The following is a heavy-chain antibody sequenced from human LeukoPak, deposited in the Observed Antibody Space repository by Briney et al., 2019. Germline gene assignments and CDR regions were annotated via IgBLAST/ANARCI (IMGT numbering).Heavy chain of an antibody. CDR2: TYYRSKWYN. Sequence: SQTLSLTCAISGDSVSSNSAAWNWIRRSPSRGLEWLGRTYYRSKWYNDYAVSVKSRITINPDTSKNQFSLQLNSVTPEDTAVYYCARLRYYGSGSYPMTGNWFAPWGQGTLVTVSS. CDR3: ARLRYYGSGSYPMTGNWFAP. CDR1: GDSVSSNSAA. V-gene: IGHV6-1*01. D-gene: IGHD3-10*01. J-gene: IGHJ5*02.